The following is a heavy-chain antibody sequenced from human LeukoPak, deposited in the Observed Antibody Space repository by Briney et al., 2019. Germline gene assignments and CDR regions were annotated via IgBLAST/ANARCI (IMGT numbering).Heavy chain of an antibody. CDR3: AKEGVAAGCFDY. V-gene: IGHV3-23*01. J-gene: IGHJ4*02. D-gene: IGHD6-13*01. CDR2: ISGSGGRT. CDR1: GFTFSNA. Sequence: GGSLRLSCAASGFTFSNAMSWVRQAPGKGLEWVSAISGSGGRTFYADSMKGRFTISRDNSKKTLYLQMNSLRAEDTAVYYCAKEGVAAGCFDYWGQGTLVTVSS.